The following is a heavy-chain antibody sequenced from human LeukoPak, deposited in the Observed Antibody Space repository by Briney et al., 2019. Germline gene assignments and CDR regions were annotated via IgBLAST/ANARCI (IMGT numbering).Heavy chain of an antibody. V-gene: IGHV4-59*08. D-gene: IGHD5-18*01. Sequence: SGTLSLTCTVSGGSISSYYWSWIRQPLGKELEGIGCIYYSGSTNYNPSLKSRVTISVDTSKHQFSLKLRSVTAADTAVYYCARQHGHTAMVPFDYWGQGTLVTVSS. CDR3: ARQHGHTAMVPFDY. CDR1: GGSISSYY. J-gene: IGHJ4*02. CDR2: IYYSGST.